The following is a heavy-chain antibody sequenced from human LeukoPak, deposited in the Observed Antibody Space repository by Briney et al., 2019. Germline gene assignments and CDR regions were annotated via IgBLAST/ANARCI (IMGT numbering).Heavy chain of an antibody. CDR1: GFTFTSYS. V-gene: IGHV3-23*01. CDR2: ISGGGGST. Sequence: GGSLRLSCAASGFTFTSYSMNWVRQAPGKGLEWVSTISGGGGSTYYADSVKGRFTISRDNSKNTLYLQVNSLRAEDTAVYYCAKEVLLSYGDYTYIDYWGQGTLVTVSS. J-gene: IGHJ4*02. CDR3: AKEVLLSYGDYTYIDY. D-gene: IGHD4-17*01.